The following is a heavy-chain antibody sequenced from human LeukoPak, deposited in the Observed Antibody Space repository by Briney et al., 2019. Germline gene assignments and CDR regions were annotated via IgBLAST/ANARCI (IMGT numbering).Heavy chain of an antibody. J-gene: IGHJ4*02. D-gene: IGHD3-22*01. V-gene: IGHV4-34*01. Sequence: PSETLSLTCAVYGGSFSGYYWSWIRQPPGKGLEWIGEINHSGSTNYNPSLKSRVTISVDTSKNQFSLKLSSVTAADTAVYYCARENYYDSSGYLNYFDYWGQGTLVTVSS. CDR1: GGSFSGYY. CDR2: INHSGST. CDR3: ARENYYDSSGYLNYFDY.